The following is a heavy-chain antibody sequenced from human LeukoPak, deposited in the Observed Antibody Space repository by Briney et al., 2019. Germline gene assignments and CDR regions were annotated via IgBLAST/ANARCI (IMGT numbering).Heavy chain of an antibody. CDR3: AKDRVVTQGPGAAVDY. CDR1: GFPFRSYA. D-gene: IGHD1-26*01. V-gene: IGHV3-23*01. J-gene: IGHJ4*02. Sequence: GGSLRLSCAASGFPFRSYAMSWVRQAPGKGLEWVSAFSGSGGSIYYADSVKGRFTISRDNYKNTLYLQMNSLRAEDTAVYYCAKDRVVTQGPGAAVDYWGQGTLVTVSS. CDR2: FSGSGGSI.